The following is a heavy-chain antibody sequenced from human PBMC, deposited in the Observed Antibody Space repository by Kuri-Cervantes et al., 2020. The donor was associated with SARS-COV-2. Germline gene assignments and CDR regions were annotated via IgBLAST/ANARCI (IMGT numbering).Heavy chain of an antibody. CDR1: GYSISSGYY. CDR2: MYFNGRT. J-gene: IGHJ3*02. D-gene: IGHD2-15*01. V-gene: IGHV4-38-2*02. Sequence: SETLSLTCTVSGYSISSGYYWGWIRQAPGKGLEWIGCMYFNGRTNYNPSLKRRVSMSVDTSKSQFSLNLASMSAADTAVYYCAKGARGDMDAFDIWGLGTMVTVSS. CDR3: AKGARGDMDAFDI.